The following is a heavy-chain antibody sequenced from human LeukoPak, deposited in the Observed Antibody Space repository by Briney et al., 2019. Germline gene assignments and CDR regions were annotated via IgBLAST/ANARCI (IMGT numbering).Heavy chain of an antibody. CDR2: IYYTGST. V-gene: IGHV4-59*08. CDR3: ARQSGGGSYYYFDY. CDR1: GGSISSHY. Sequence: SETLSLTCTVSGGSISSHYWSWIRQPPGKGLEWLGYIYYTGSTNYNPSFKSRVTISLDTSKTQFSLKLTSVTAADTAVYYCARQSGGGSYYYFDYWSQGTLVTVSS. D-gene: IGHD1-26*01. J-gene: IGHJ4*02.